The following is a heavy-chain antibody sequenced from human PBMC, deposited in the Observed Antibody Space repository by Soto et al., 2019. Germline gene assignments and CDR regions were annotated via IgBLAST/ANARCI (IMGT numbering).Heavy chain of an antibody. CDR1: GDSVSSDNYY. CDR2: IYSSGST. Sequence: SETLSLTCTVSGDSVSSDNYYWTWIRQPPGKGLEWIGYIYSSGSTYYNPSLKSRVTISVDTSKNQFSLKLSSVTAADTAVYYCARTRAKSLSSSGPAGTFDYWGQRTRVTVS. V-gene: IGHV4-61*01. CDR3: ARTRAKSLSSSGPAGTFDY. J-gene: IGHJ4*02. D-gene: IGHD3-22*01.